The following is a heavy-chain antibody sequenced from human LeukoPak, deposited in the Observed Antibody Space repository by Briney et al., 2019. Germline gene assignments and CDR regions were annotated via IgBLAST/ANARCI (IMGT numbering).Heavy chain of an antibody. CDR1: GFTFGSYA. V-gene: IGHV3-23*01. CDR3: ARGFADFVWGSYPSSY. D-gene: IGHD3-16*02. CDR2: ITNGGVTT. Sequence: GESLRLSCAASGFTFGSYAMSWVRQTPGKSLEWVSIITNGGVTTYYADSVRGRFTISRDNSKNMLYLQMNSLRAEDTAVYYCARGFADFVWGSYPSSYWGQGILVTVSS. J-gene: IGHJ4*02.